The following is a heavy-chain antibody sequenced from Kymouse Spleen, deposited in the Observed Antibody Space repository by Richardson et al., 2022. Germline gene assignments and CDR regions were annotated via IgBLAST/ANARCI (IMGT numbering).Heavy chain of an antibody. D-gene: IGHD3-9*01. V-gene: IGHV3-23*04. Sequence: EVQLVESGGGLVQPGGSLRLSCAASGFTFSSYAMSWVRQAPGKGLEWVSAISGSGGSTYYADSVKGRFTISRDNSKNTLYLQMNSLRAEDTAVYYCAKDHVLRYFDWLLDWFDPWGQGTLVTVSS. J-gene: IGHJ5*02. CDR3: AKDHVLRYFDWLLDWFDP. CDR2: ISGSGGST. CDR1: GFTFSSYA.